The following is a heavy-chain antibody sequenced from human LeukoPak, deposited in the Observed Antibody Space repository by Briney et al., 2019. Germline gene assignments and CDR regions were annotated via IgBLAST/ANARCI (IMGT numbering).Heavy chain of an antibody. CDR1: GFTFSSYS. CDR2: ISSSSSYI. J-gene: IGHJ4*02. V-gene: IGHV3-21*01. CDR3: ARVQLRLDTAMVYDY. D-gene: IGHD5-18*01. Sequence: GGSLRLSCAASGFTFSSYSMNWVRQAPGKGLEWVSSISSSSSYIYYADSVKGRFTISRDNAKNSLYLQINSLRAEDTAVYYCARVQLRLDTAMVYDYWGQGTLVTVSS.